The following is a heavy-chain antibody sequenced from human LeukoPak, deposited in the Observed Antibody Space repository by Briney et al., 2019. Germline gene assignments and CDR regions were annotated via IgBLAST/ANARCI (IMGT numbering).Heavy chain of an antibody. D-gene: IGHD6-19*01. CDR3: ARGSGWLPDW. CDR1: GGSISSYY. J-gene: IGHJ4*02. V-gene: IGHV4-59*01. CDR2: IYDSGNT. Sequence: SETLSLTCTVSGGSISSYYWSWIRQPPGKGLEWIGHIYDSGNTNYNPSVKGRVTISADTSKNEFSLQLTSVTAADTAVYYCARGSGWLPDWWGQGTLVTVSS.